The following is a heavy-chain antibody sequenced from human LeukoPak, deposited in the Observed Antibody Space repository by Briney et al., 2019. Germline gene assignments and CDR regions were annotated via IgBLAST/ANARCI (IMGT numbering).Heavy chain of an antibody. V-gene: IGHV3-74*01. CDR2: INSDGSST. CDR1: GFTFSSYW. J-gene: IGHJ5*02. CDR3: ARENAGDRWFDP. Sequence: GGSLRLSCAASGFTFSSYWMHWVRQAPGKGLVWVSRINSDGSSTNYADSVKGRFTIPRDNAKNTLYLQMNSLRAEDTAVYYCARENAGDRWFDPWGQGTLVTVSS. D-gene: IGHD2-21*02.